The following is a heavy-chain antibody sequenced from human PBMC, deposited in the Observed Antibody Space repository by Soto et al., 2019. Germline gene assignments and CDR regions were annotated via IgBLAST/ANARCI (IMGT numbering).Heavy chain of an antibody. J-gene: IGHJ3*02. CDR1: GGSIFSHL. CDR2: VSHSGST. D-gene: IGHD3-16*01. Sequence: QVQLQESGPGLVKPSETLSLTCTVSGGSIFSHLWSWIRQPPGEGLEWIGYVSHSGSTTHNPSLKSRVTISLDTSQNQVSLQLRSVTAADTAVYYCAREGPLSGDAFDIWGRGTKVTFSS. CDR3: AREGPLSGDAFDI. V-gene: IGHV4-59*11.